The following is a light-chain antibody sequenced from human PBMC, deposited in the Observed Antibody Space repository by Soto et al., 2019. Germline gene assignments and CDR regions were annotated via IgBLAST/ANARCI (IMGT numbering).Light chain of an antibody. CDR2: AAS. V-gene: IGKV1-9*01. CDR3: QQLNSYPRT. Sequence: DSEMTQCPSSLSASVGDRFTITFLASQGISSSLAWYQQKPGKAPELLISAASTLQSGVPSRFSGSGSGTEFTLTISSLQPEDFATYYCQQLNSYPRTFGQGTKVDIK. CDR1: QGISSS. J-gene: IGKJ1*01.